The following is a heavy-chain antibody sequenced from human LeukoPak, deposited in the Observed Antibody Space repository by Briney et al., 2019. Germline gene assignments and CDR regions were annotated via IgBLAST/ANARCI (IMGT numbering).Heavy chain of an antibody. CDR2: ISAYNGNT. J-gene: IGHJ6*03. CDR3: ATLTQHSSSWARPWDYYYYMDV. Sequence: GASVKVSCKASGYTFTSYGISWVRQAPGQGLEWMGWISAYNGNTNYAQKLQGRVTMTTDTSTSTAYMELRSLRSDDTAVYYCATLTQHSSSWARPWDYYYYMDVWGKGTTVTVSS. D-gene: IGHD6-13*01. CDR1: GYTFTSYG. V-gene: IGHV1-18*01.